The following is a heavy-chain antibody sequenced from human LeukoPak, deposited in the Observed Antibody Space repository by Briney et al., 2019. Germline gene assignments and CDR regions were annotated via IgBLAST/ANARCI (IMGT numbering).Heavy chain of an antibody. CDR1: GGSISSGSYY. J-gene: IGHJ3*02. D-gene: IGHD3-10*01. CDR3: ARDRSSLWFGELDAFDI. Sequence: SQTLSLTCTVSGGSISSGSYYWSWIRQPAGTGLEWLGRIYTSGSTNYNPSLKSRVTISVDTSKNQFSLKLSSVTAADTAVYYCARDRSSLWFGELDAFDIWGQGTMVTVSS. V-gene: IGHV4-61*02. CDR2: IYTSGST.